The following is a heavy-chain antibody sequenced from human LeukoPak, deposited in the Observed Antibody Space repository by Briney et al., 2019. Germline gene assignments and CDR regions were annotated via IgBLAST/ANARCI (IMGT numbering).Heavy chain of an antibody. J-gene: IGHJ4*02. CDR1: GGSISSGGYS. CDR3: ARDSSGYEIDY. Sequence: NPSQTLSLTCAVSGGSISSGGYSWSWIRQPPGKGLEWIGYIYHSGSTYYNPSLKSRVTISVDTSKNQFSLKLSSVTAADTAVYYCARDSSGYEIDYWGQGTLVTVSS. CDR2: IYHSGST. D-gene: IGHD3-22*01. V-gene: IGHV4-30-2*01.